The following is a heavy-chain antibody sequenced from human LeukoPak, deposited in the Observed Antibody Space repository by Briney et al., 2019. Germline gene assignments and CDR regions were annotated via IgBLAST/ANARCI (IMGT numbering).Heavy chain of an antibody. Sequence: GGSLRLSCAASGFTFSSYSMNWVRQAPGKGLEWVSSISSRNNHIYYADSVKGRFTISRDNAKNSLYLQMNSLRAEDTAVYYCARETYYYDSSGYYTFYFDYWGQGTLVTVSS. CDR1: GFTFSSYS. CDR3: ARETYYYDSSGYYTFYFDY. J-gene: IGHJ4*02. D-gene: IGHD3-22*01. CDR2: ISSRNNHI. V-gene: IGHV3-21*01.